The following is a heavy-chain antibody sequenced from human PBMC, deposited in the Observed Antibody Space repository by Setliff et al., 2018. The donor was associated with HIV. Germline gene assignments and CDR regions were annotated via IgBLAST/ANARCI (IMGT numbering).Heavy chain of an antibody. D-gene: IGHD3-10*01. CDR1: GGSFKSYA. CDR2: IIPIFGTA. V-gene: IGHV1-69*13. Sequence: GASVKVSCKASGGSFKSYAISWVRQVSGQGLEWMGGIIPIFGTANYAQKFQGRVTITADESTGTAYMELSSLRSEDTAVYYCARGVTLVRGGRGDIWGQGTMVTVSS. CDR3: ARGVTLVRGGRGDI. J-gene: IGHJ3*02.